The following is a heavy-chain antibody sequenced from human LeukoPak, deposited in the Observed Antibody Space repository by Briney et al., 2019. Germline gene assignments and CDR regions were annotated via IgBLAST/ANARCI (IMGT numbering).Heavy chain of an antibody. CDR2: IYYSGST. J-gene: IGHJ4*02. CDR3: ARGAVAGTFDY. D-gene: IGHD6-19*01. V-gene: IGHV4-39*01. Sequence: SQTLSLTCTVSGGSISSSSYFWAWIRQPPGKGLEWIGSIYYSGSTFYNPSLKSRVTISVDTSKNQFSLKLSSVTAADTAVYYCARGAVAGTFDYWGQGTLVTVSS. CDR1: GGSISSSSYF.